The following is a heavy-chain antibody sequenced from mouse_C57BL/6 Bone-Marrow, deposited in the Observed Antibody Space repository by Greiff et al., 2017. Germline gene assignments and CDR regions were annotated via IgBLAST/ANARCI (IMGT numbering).Heavy chain of an antibody. Sequence: VQLQQSGAELVRPGASVKLSCTASGFNIKDDYMHWVKQRPEQGLEWIGGIDPENGDTEYASKFQGKATITADTSSNTAYLQLSSLTSEDTAVYYCTFITTVVATNFDYWGQGTTLTVSS. CDR1: GFNIKDDY. D-gene: IGHD1-1*01. J-gene: IGHJ2*01. CDR2: IDPENGDT. V-gene: IGHV14-4*01. CDR3: TFITTVVATNFDY.